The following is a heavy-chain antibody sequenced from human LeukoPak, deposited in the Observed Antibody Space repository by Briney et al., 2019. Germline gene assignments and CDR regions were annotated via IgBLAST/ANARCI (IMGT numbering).Heavy chain of an antibody. Sequence: PSETLSLTCTVSGGSISSYYWSWIRQPPGKGLEWIGYIYYSGSTNYNPSLKSRVTISVDTSKNQFSLKLSSVTAADTAVYYCARGVPKLYSSSWHYFDYWGQGTLVTVSS. CDR1: GGSISSYY. J-gene: IGHJ4*02. V-gene: IGHV4-59*12. D-gene: IGHD6-13*01. CDR3: ARGVPKLYSSSWHYFDY. CDR2: IYYSGST.